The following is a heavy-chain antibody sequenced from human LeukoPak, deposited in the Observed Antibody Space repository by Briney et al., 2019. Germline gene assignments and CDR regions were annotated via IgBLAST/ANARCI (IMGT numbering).Heavy chain of an antibody. CDR3: ARVQNSGYDYDFDY. Sequence: ASVKVSCKASGYTFTGYYMHWVRQAPGQGLEWMGWINPNSGGTNYAQKFQGRVTMTRDTSISTAYMELSRLRSDDTAVYYCARVQNSGYDYDFDYWGQGTLVTVSS. J-gene: IGHJ4*02. D-gene: IGHD5-12*01. V-gene: IGHV1-2*02. CDR2: INPNSGGT. CDR1: GYTFTGYY.